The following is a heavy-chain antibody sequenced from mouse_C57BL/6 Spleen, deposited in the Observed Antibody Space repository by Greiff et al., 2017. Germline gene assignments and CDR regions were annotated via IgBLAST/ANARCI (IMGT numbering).Heavy chain of an antibody. CDR1: GFTFSSYG. J-gene: IGHJ1*03. D-gene: IGHD2-10*01. CDR3: ARQPYYGNYNWYVDV. V-gene: IGHV5-6*01. Sequence: EVQVVESGGDLVKPGGSLKLSCAASGFTFSSYGMSWVRQTPDKRLEWVATISSGGSYTYYPDSVKGRFTISGDNAKNTLYLQMSSLKSEDTAMYYCARQPYYGNYNWYVDVWGTGTTVTVAS. CDR2: ISSGGSYT.